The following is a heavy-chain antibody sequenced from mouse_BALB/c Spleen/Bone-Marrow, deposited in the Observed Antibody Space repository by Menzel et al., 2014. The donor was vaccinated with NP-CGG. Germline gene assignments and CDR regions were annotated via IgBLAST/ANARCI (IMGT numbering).Heavy chain of an antibody. CDR3: ARGNGYHFDY. CDR1: GDPIPSSY. V-gene: IGHV3-8*02. J-gene: IGHJ2*01. D-gene: IGHD1-2*01. Sequence: EAKLEESGPSLVKPSQSLSLTCSVTGDPIPSSYWNWIRKFPGKNLEYMGNISYSGNAYNNPSHKSRIALTRVTSKNQYYLQLNSVTTEDTATYFCARGNGYHFDYWGQGTTLTVSS. CDR2: ISYSGNA.